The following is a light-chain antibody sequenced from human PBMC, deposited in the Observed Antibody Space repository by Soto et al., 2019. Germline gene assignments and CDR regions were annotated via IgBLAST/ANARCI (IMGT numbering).Light chain of an antibody. CDR3: QQYGTSPRWT. CDR1: QNIGTY. V-gene: IGKV3-20*01. Sequence: TLFLSPGERATLSCRASQNIGTYLAWYQQKPGQPPSLLIFGASTRASGVPERFSGSGSRTDFTLTISRLDPADFAVYYCQQYGTSPRWTFGQGTKVDIK. J-gene: IGKJ1*01. CDR2: GAS.